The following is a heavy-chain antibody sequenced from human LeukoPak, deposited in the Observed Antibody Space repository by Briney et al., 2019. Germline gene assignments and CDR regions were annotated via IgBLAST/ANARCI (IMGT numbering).Heavy chain of an antibody. V-gene: IGHV4-31*03. CDR1: GGSVTIGAYY. J-gene: IGHJ4*02. CDR3: ARGDCSGGSCSNFDY. Sequence: SETLSLTCTVSGGSVTIGAYYWSWIRQHPGKGLEWIGYIYYSGSTYYNPSLKSRVTISVDTSKNQFSLKLSSVTAADTAVYYCARGDCSGGSCSNFDYWGQGTLVTVSS. CDR2: IYYSGST. D-gene: IGHD2-15*01.